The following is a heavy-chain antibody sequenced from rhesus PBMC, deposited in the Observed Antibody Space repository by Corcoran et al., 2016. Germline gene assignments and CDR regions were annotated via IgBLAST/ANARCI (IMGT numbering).Heavy chain of an antibody. V-gene: IGHV1-198*02. CDR1: GFTFGSSA. J-gene: IGHJ4*01. Sequence: QVQLVQSGAEVTKPGASVKVSCKASGFTFGSSAILWVRQAPGQGIEWMGVIIPRVGIKNYAEKFQGRVTITADTSTSTAYMELSSLRSEDTAVYYCARGDMSSSFDYWGQGVLVTVSS. CDR2: IIPRVGIK. D-gene: IGHD6-19*01. CDR3: ARGDMSSSFDY.